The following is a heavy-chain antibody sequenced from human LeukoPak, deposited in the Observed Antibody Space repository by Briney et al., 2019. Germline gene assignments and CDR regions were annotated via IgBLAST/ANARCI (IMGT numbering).Heavy chain of an antibody. CDR2: FFYSGST. CDR1: GGSISSYY. Sequence: SETLSLSCTVSGGSISSYYWSWIRQPPGKGLEWIGSFFYSGSTNHNPSLRSRVTISLDTSKNQFSLKLSSVTASDTAVYYCARGADSSAYSYGYWGQGTLVTVSS. V-gene: IGHV4-59*12. CDR3: ARGADSSAYSYGY. J-gene: IGHJ4*02. D-gene: IGHD3-22*01.